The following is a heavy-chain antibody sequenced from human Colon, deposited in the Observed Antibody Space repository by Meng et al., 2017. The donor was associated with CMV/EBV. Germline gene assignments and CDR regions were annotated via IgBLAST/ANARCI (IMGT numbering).Heavy chain of an antibody. V-gene: IGHV3-23*01. Sequence: GGSLRLSCAASGFTFPGYWMSWVRQAPGKGLEWVSAISGSGGSTYYADSVKGRFTISRDNSKHTLYLQMNSLRAEDTAVYYCAKDSYCTNVVCYTSYYYYGMDVWGQGTTVTVSS. CDR1: GFTFPGYW. D-gene: IGHD2-8*01. J-gene: IGHJ6*02. CDR3: AKDSYCTNVVCYTSYYYYGMDV. CDR2: ISGSGGST.